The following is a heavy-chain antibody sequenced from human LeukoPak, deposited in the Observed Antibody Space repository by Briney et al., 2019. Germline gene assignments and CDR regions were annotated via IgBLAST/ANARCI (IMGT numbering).Heavy chain of an antibody. Sequence: GGSLRLSCAASGFTFSSYSMNWVRQAPGKGLEWVSYISSSSSTIYYADSVKGRFTISRDNAKNSLYLQMNSLRAEDTAVYYCARTKLTIFGVVTQFDYWGQGTLVTVSS. D-gene: IGHD3-3*01. CDR2: ISSSSSTI. V-gene: IGHV3-48*01. J-gene: IGHJ4*02. CDR3: ARTKLTIFGVVTQFDY. CDR1: GFTFSSYS.